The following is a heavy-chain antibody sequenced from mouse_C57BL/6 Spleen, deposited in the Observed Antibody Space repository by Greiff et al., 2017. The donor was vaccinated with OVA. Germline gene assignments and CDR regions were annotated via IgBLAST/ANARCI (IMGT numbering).Heavy chain of an antibody. J-gene: IGHJ4*01. CDR2: IWSGGST. V-gene: IGHV2-2*01. Sequence: QVHVKQSGPGLVQPSQSLSITCTVSGFSLTSYGVHWVRQSPGKGLEWLGVIWSGGSTDYNAAFISRLSISKDNSKSQVFFKMNSLQADDTAIYYCARLSGDAMDYWGQGTSVTVSS. CDR3: ARLSGDAMDY. CDR1: GFSLTSYG.